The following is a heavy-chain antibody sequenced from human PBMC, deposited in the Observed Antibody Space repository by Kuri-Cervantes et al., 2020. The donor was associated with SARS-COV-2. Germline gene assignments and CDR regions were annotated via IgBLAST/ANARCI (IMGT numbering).Heavy chain of an antibody. D-gene: IGHD5-18*01. CDR3: ARDKGTYSYDYRPDFDY. V-gene: IGHV1-46*01. Sequence: ASVKVSCKASGYTFTSYYMHWVRQAPGQGLEWMGIINPSGGSTSYAQKFQGRVTMTRDTSTSTVYMELSSLRAEDTAVYYCARDKGTYSYDYRPDFDYWGQGTLVTVSS. CDR2: INPSGGST. J-gene: IGHJ4*02. CDR1: GYTFTSYY.